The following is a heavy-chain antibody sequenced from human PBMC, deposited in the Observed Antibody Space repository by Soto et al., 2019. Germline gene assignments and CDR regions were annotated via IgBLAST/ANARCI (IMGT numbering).Heavy chain of an antibody. CDR1: GGSISSSSYD. D-gene: IGHD3-22*01. J-gene: IGHJ4*02. V-gene: IGHV4-39*01. CDR3: ARRGGRYDSSGYYYY. CDR2: IYHSGST. Sequence: SETLSLTCTVSGGSISSSSYDWGWIRQPPGKGLEWIGSIYHSGSTYYNPSLKSRVTISVDTSKNQFSLKLSSVTAADTAVYYCARRGGRYDSSGYYYYWGQGTLVTVSS.